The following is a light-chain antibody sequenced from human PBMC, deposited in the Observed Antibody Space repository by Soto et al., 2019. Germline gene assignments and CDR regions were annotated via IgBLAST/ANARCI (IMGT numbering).Light chain of an antibody. V-gene: IGKV3-20*01. Sequence: EIVLTQSPGTLSLSPGERATLSCRASQSVSSSYLAWYQQKPGQAPRLLIHDASSRATGVPDRFSGSGSGTDFTLTITRLEPEDVAVYYCQQYGSLWTFGQGTKLEI. J-gene: IGKJ2*02. CDR2: DAS. CDR1: QSVSSSY. CDR3: QQYGSLWT.